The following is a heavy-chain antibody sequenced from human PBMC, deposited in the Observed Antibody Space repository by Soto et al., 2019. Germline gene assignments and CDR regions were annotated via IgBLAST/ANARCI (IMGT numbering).Heavy chain of an antibody. CDR3: AKEGLYALLGSMDAFDI. Sequence: HPGGSLRLSCAASGFTFSSYAMSWVRQAPGKGLEWVSAISGSGGSTYYADSVKGRFTISRDNSKNTLYLQMNSLRAEDTAVYYCAKEGLYALLGSMDAFDIWGQGTMVTVSS. V-gene: IGHV3-23*01. CDR1: GFTFSSYA. CDR2: ISGSGGST. J-gene: IGHJ3*02. D-gene: IGHD2-8*01.